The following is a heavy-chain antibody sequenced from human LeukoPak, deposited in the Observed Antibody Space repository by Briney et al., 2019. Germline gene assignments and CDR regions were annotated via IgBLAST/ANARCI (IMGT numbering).Heavy chain of an antibody. D-gene: IGHD3-22*01. J-gene: IGHJ4*02. Sequence: GGSLRLSCAASGFIFSIYGMYWVRQAPGKGLECVAFIRDDGSNKYYADSVKGRFTISRDNSKNTLYLQMNSLRAEDTALYYCAKIWGAKNFDSSGGSWGQGTMVTVSS. V-gene: IGHV3-30*02. CDR1: GFIFSIYG. CDR2: IRDDGSNK. CDR3: AKIWGAKNFDSSGGS.